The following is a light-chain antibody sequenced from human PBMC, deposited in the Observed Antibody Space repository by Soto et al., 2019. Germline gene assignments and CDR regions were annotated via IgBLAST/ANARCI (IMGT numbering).Light chain of an antibody. Sequence: TQSPATLSVNPEKRAALSGRASQSVSSNSAWYQQKPGQAPRLLIYNASKRAAGIPARFSGSGSGTDFTLTISRLEPEDFAVYYCQQYGSSPLTFGGGTKVDIK. CDR1: QSVSSN. CDR3: QQYGSSPLT. CDR2: NAS. J-gene: IGKJ4*01. V-gene: IGKV3-20*01.